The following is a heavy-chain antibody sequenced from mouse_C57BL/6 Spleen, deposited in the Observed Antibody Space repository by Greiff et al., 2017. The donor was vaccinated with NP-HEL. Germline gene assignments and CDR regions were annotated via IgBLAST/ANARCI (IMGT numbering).Heavy chain of an antibody. CDR2: IDPNSGGT. D-gene: IGHD4-1*01. Sequence: QVQLQQPGAELVKPGASVKLSCKASGYTFTSYWMHWVKQRPGRGLEWIGRIDPNSGGTKYNEKFKSKATLTVDKPSSTAYMQLSILTSEDSAVYYCARWGAGTSGFAYWGQGTLVTVSA. CDR1: GYTFTSYW. J-gene: IGHJ3*01. CDR3: ARWGAGTSGFAY. V-gene: IGHV1-72*01.